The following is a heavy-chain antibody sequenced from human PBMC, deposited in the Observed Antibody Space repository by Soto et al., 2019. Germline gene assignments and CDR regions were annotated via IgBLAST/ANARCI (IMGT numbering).Heavy chain of an antibody. CDR3: ATYYYDSSGSTLFDY. D-gene: IGHD3-22*01. Sequence: SVKVSCKASGGTFSSYAISWVRQAPGQGLEWMGGIIPIFGTANYAQKFQGRVTITADESTSTAYMELSSLRSEDTAVYYCATYYYDSSGSTLFDYWGQGTLVTVSS. CDR2: IIPIFGTA. J-gene: IGHJ4*02. CDR1: GGTFSSYA. V-gene: IGHV1-69*13.